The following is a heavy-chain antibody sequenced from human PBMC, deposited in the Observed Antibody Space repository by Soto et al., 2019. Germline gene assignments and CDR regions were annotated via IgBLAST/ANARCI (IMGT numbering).Heavy chain of an antibody. Sequence: GGSLRLSCAASGFTFSDYYMSWIRQAPGKGLEWVSYISSSGSTIYYADSVKGRFTISRDNAKNSLYLQMNSLRAEDTAVYYCARTRLGRVVVAATYYFDYWGQGTLVTVSS. CDR2: ISSSGSTI. V-gene: IGHV3-11*01. CDR1: GFTFSDYY. D-gene: IGHD2-15*01. CDR3: ARTRLGRVVVAATYYFDY. J-gene: IGHJ4*02.